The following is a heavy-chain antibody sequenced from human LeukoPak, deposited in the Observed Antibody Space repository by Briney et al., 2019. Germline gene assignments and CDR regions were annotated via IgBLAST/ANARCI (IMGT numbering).Heavy chain of an antibody. J-gene: IGHJ4*02. CDR3: ARAAYCGGDCYRTFDY. CDR2: ISGSGGRT. Sequence: PGGSLRLSCAASGFTFSSYAMSWVRQAPGKGLEWVSAISGSGGRTYHVDSVKGRFTISRDNSKNSLYLQMNSLRAEDTAVYYCARAAYCGGDCYRTFDYWGQGTLVTVSS. D-gene: IGHD2-21*02. CDR1: GFTFSSYA. V-gene: IGHV3-23*01.